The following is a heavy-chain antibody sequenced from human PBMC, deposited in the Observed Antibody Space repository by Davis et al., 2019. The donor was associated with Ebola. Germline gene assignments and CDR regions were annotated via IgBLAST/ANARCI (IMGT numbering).Heavy chain of an antibody. D-gene: IGHD3-16*01. CDR2: IYYNGST. V-gene: IGHV4-59*01. Sequence: PSETLSLTCTVSGGSISPYYWNWIRQPPGKGLEWIGHIYYNGSTKYNPSLKSRLTISVDTSKNQFSLNLRSVTAADTAVYYCVRFGRGAYWGQGTLVTVSS. J-gene: IGHJ4*02. CDR1: GGSISPYY. CDR3: VRFGRGAY.